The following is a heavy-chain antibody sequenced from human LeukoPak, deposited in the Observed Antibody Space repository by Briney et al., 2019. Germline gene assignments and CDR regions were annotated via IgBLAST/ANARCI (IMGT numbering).Heavy chain of an antibody. CDR2: INPIFGTA. Sequence: SVKVSCKASGGTFSSCAISWVRQAPGQGLEWMGGINPIFGTANYAQKFQGRVTITADESTSTAYMELSSLRSEDTAVYYCARDPRGRPAAINNAFDIWGQGTMVTVSS. D-gene: IGHD5-12*01. V-gene: IGHV1-69*13. J-gene: IGHJ3*02. CDR1: GGTFSSCA. CDR3: ARDPRGRPAAINNAFDI.